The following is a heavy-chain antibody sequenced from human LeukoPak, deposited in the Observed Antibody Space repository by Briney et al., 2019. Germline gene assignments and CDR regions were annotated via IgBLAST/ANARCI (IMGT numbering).Heavy chain of an antibody. Sequence: PGGSLRLSCAASGFTFSSYAMSWVRQAPGKGLEWVSAISGSGGSTYYADSVKGRFTISRDNSKNTLNLQMNSLRAEDTAVYYCANHSDTAMVYAYWGQGTLVTVSP. V-gene: IGHV3-23*01. CDR1: GFTFSSYA. D-gene: IGHD5-18*01. J-gene: IGHJ4*02. CDR3: ANHSDTAMVYAY. CDR2: ISGSGGST.